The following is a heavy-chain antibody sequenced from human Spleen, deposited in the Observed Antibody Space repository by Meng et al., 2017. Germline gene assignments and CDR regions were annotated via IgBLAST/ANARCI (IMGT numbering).Heavy chain of an antibody. V-gene: IGHV3-30*07. D-gene: IGHD3-22*01. J-gene: IGHJ6*02. CDR3: ARDSSGFYAQDYFYAIDI. Sequence: GESLKISCAASGFTFSSYAMHWVRQAPGKGLEWVAVISYDGSNKYYADSVKGRFTISRDNSKNSLYLQMNSLRAEDTALYYCARDSSGFYAQDYFYAIDIWGQGATVTVSS. CDR1: GFTFSSYA. CDR2: ISYDGSNK.